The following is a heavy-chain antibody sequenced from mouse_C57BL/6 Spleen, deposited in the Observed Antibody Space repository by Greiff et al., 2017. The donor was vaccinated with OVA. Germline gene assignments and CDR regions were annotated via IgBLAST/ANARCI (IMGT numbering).Heavy chain of an antibody. CDR3: AREDFNPWFAY. J-gene: IGHJ3*01. CDR2: IDPSSGGT. Sequence: VQLQQPGAELVKPGASVKLSCKASGYTFTSYWMNWVKQRPGRGLEWIGRIDPSSGGTQYNEKVKGKATLTADKSSSTAYTHLSILTSEDSSGYYCAREDFNPWFAYWGQGTLVTGSA. CDR1: GYTFTSYW. V-gene: IGHV1-62-3*01.